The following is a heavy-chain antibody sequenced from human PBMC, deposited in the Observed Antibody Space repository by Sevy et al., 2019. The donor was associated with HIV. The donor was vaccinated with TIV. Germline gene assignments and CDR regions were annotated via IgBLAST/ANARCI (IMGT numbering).Heavy chain of an antibody. CDR1: GYTFTSYA. CDR3: ARPGYCSSTSCYNNWFDP. D-gene: IGHD2-2*02. Sequence: ASVKVSCKASGYTFTSYAMNWVRQAPGQGLEWMGWINTNTGNPTYAQDFTGRFVFSLDTSVSTAYLQISSLKAEDTAVYYCARPGYCSSTSCYNNWFDPWGQGTLVTVSS. CDR2: INTNTGNP. V-gene: IGHV7-4-1*02. J-gene: IGHJ5*02.